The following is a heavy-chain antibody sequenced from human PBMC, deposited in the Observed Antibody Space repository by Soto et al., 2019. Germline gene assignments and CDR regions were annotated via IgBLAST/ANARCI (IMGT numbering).Heavy chain of an antibody. V-gene: IGHV1-69*10. CDR2: IIPLSGMA. D-gene: IGHD4-17*01. J-gene: IGHJ6*02. Sequence: ASVKVSCKTSGDTFNSYTINWVRQAPGQGLEWMGGIIPLSGMANYAQKFQGRVTISADKSTKTAYMEVSRLRSEDTAIYYCARGTEYYCYAFEVWGQGTTVTVSS. CDR1: GDTFNSYT. CDR3: ARGTEYYCYAFEV.